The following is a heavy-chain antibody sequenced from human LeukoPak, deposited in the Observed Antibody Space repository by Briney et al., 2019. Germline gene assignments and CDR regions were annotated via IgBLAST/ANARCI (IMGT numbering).Heavy chain of an antibody. CDR1: GGSISSYY. CDR3: ARGRVSSSTWYSTYYYYFYMDV. Sequence: SETLSLTCSVSGGSISSYYWNWIRQPPGKGLEWIGSISYSGSTNYNPSLESRVTISVDTSKNLFSLRLRSVTAADTAVYFCARGRVSSSTWYSTYYYYFYMDVWGKGTTVTVSS. J-gene: IGHJ6*03. D-gene: IGHD4-11*01. CDR2: ISYSGST. V-gene: IGHV4-59*01.